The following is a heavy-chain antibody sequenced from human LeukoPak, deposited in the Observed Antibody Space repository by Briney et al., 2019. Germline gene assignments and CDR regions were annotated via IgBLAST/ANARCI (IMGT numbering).Heavy chain of an antibody. Sequence: PGGSLRLSCAASGFTFSSYSMNWVRQAPGKGLEWVSSISSSSSYIYYADSVKGRFTISRDNAKNSLYLQMNSLRAEDTAVYYCASDRGITGTTSLDYWGQGTLVTVSS. CDR1: GFTFSSYS. D-gene: IGHD1-20*01. J-gene: IGHJ4*02. CDR2: ISSSSSYI. CDR3: ASDRGITGTTSLDY. V-gene: IGHV3-21*01.